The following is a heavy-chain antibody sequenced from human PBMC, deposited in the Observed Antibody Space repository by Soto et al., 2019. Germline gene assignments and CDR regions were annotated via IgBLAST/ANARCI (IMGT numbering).Heavy chain of an antibody. CDR2: ISGSGGST. J-gene: IGHJ4*02. D-gene: IGHD2-15*01. CDR3: AKALPSGRTSTDY. V-gene: IGHV3-23*01. Sequence: PGGSLRLSCAASGFSFDDYAMHWVRQVPGKGLEWVSAISGSGGSTYYADSVKGRFTISRDNSKNTLYLQMNSLRAEDTAVYYCAKALPSGRTSTDYWGQGTLVTVSS. CDR1: GFSFDDYA.